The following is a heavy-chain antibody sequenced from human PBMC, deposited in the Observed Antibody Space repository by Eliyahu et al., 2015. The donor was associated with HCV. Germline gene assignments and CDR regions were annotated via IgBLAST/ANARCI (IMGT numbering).Heavy chain of an antibody. CDR1: GFPFSXYS. CDR2: ISSSSSTI. CDR3: ARGAIVGATRPYYFDY. V-gene: IGHV3-48*02. Sequence: EVQLVESGGGLVQPGGSLRLSCAASGFPFSXYSMNWVRQGPGTRLEWVSYISSSSSTIYYADSVKGRFTISRDNAKNSLYLQMNSLRDEDTAVYYCARGAIVGATRPYYFDYWGQGTLVTVSS. J-gene: IGHJ4*02. D-gene: IGHD1-26*01.